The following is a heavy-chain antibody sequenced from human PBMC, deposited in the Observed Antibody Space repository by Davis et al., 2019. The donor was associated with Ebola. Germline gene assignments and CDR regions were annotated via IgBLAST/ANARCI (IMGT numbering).Heavy chain of an antibody. CDR1: GYSFTSYW. CDR3: ARGEFLGYCSGGSCYPNWFDP. Sequence: GESLKISCQGSGYSFTSYWISWVRQMPGKGLEWMGRIDPSDSYTNYSPSFQGHVTISADKSISTAYLQWSGLKASDTAMYYCARGEFLGYCSGGSCYPNWFDPWGQGTLVTVSS. D-gene: IGHD2-15*01. CDR2: IDPSDSYT. V-gene: IGHV5-10-1*01. J-gene: IGHJ5*02.